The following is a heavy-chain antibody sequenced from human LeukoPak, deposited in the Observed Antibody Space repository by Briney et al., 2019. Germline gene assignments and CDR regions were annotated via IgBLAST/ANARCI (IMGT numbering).Heavy chain of an antibody. V-gene: IGHV3-48*04. J-gene: IGHJ5*02. CDR2: ISRSSTPI. D-gene: IGHD2-2*02. Sequence: PGGSLRLSCAASGFTFSTYGMNWVRQAPGKGLEWISFISRSSTPIYYADSVKGRFTISRDNAKNSLYLQMNSLGAEDTAVYYCAKAIVVPAAIGWFDPWGQGTLVTVSS. CDR1: GFTFSTYG. CDR3: AKAIVVPAAIGWFDP.